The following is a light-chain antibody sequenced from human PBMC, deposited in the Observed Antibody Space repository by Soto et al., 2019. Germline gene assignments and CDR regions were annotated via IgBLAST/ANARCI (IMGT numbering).Light chain of an antibody. V-gene: IGKV4-1*01. CDR2: WAS. J-gene: IGKJ1*01. Sequence: DVVMTQSPDSLAVSLGERATINCKSSQSVLYSSTNKNSLAWYQQKPGQPPKLLIYWASTRESGVPDRFVGSGSGKDFTLTISSLQAEDVAVYYCQQYYSPPETFGQGTKVEV. CDR1: QSVLYSSTNKNS. CDR3: QQYYSPPET.